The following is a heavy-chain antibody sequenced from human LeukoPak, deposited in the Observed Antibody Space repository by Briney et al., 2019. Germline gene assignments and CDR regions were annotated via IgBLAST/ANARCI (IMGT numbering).Heavy chain of an antibody. D-gene: IGHD3-10*01. CDR1: GGSISSYY. Sequence: SETLSLTRTVSGGSISSYYWSWIRQPAGKGLEWIGRIYTSGSTNYNPSLKSRVTMSVDTSKNQFSLKLSSVTAADTAVYYCARDFSRVYYYGSGSYYNGIDAFDIWGQGTMVTVSS. V-gene: IGHV4-4*07. CDR3: ARDFSRVYYYGSGSYYNGIDAFDI. CDR2: IYTSGST. J-gene: IGHJ3*02.